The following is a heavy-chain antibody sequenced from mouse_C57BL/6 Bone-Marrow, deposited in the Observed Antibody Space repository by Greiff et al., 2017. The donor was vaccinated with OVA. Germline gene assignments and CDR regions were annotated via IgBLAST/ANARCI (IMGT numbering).Heavy chain of an antibody. J-gene: IGHJ1*03. Sequence: VQGVESGPGLVQPSQSLSITCTVSGFSLTSYGVHWVRQSPGKGLEWLGVIWRGGSTDYNAAFMSRLSITKDNSKSQVFFKMNSLQADDTAIYYCAKNKLLWYFDVWGTGTTVTVSS. CDR3: AKNKLLWYFDV. CDR1: GFSLTSYG. V-gene: IGHV2-5*01. CDR2: IWRGGST. D-gene: IGHD1-1*01.